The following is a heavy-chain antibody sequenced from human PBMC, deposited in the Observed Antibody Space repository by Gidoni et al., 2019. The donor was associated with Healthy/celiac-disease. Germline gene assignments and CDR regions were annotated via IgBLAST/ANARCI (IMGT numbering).Heavy chain of an antibody. CDR1: GFPFSSYS. CDR2: ISSSSSYI. D-gene: IGHD2-2*01. Sequence: EVQLVESGGGLVKPGGSLRLSCAASGFPFSSYSMNWVRQAPGKGLEWVSSISSSSSYIYYADSVKGRFTISRDNAKNSLYLQMNSLRAEDTAVYYCARVAGAAAFFDYWGQGTLVTVSS. V-gene: IGHV3-21*01. J-gene: IGHJ4*02. CDR3: ARVAGAAAFFDY.